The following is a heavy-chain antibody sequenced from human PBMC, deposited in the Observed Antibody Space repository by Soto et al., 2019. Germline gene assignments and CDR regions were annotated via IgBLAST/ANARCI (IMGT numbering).Heavy chain of an antibody. CDR2: IYYLGST. CDR3: ARDGYDGSGSPYPAY. Sequence: SETLSLTCSVSGGSMSEYFWSWIRQSPGKGLEWIGYIYYLGSTDYNPSLKSRVTISVDTSKRQFSLRLTSVTAADTAVYYCARDGYDGSGSPYPAYWGPGXQVTVYS. J-gene: IGHJ4*02. V-gene: IGHV4-59*01. D-gene: IGHD3-10*01. CDR1: GGSMSEYF.